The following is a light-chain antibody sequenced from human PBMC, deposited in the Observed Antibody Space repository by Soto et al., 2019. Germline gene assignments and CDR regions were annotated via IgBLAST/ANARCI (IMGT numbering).Light chain of an antibody. J-gene: IGKJ3*01. CDR1: QSVLYTSNNKNY. CDR3: QHYYTYPFT. Sequence: DIVMTQSPESLAVSLGERATINCKSSQSVLYTSNNKNYLSWYQQRPGQPPKLLIYWASTRESGVPDRFSGSGSGTDFTLTITSLQAEDVAVYYCQHYYTYPFTFGPGTRV. V-gene: IGKV4-1*01. CDR2: WAS.